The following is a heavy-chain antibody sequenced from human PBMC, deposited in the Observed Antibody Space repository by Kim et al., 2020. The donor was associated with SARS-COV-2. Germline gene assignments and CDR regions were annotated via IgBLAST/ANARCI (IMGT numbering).Heavy chain of an antibody. D-gene: IGHD3-22*01. V-gene: IGHV3-33*01. J-gene: IGHJ2*01. Sequence: GGSLRLSCAASGFTFSSYGMHWVRQAPGKGLEWVAVIWYDGSNKYYADSVKGRFTISRDNSKNTLYLQMNSLRAEDTAVYYCARDRGWDAGYFDLWGRGTLVTVSS. CDR2: IWYDGSNK. CDR3: ARDRGWDAGYFDL. CDR1: GFTFSSYG.